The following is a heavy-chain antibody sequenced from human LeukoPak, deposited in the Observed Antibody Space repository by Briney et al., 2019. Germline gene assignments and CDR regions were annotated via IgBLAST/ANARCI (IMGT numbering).Heavy chain of an antibody. J-gene: IGHJ4*02. CDR1: GFTFSNAW. D-gene: IGHD2-21*02. CDR3: AREHPLLRYFDY. V-gene: IGHV3-15*01. Sequence: PGGSLRLSCAASGFTFSNAWMSWVRQGPGKGLEWVGRIKSKTDGGTTDYAAPVKGRFTISRDDSKNTLYLQMNSLRAEDTAVYYCAREHPLLRYFDYWGQGTLVTVSS. CDR2: IKSKTDGGTT.